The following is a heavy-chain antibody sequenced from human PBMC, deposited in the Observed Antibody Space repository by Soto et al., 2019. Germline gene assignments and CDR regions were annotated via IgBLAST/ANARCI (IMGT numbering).Heavy chain of an antibody. V-gene: IGHV3-23*01. Sequence: GGSLRLSCAASGFTFSSYGMSWVRQAPEKGLEWVSGISGSGGGAYYADSVKGRFTISRDNSENTLYLQMNSLRVEDTAVYYSAKDSDREYFQHWGQGTLVTVSS. J-gene: IGHJ1*01. CDR2: ISGSGGGA. CDR3: AKDSDREYFQH. CDR1: GFTFSSYG. D-gene: IGHD3-10*01.